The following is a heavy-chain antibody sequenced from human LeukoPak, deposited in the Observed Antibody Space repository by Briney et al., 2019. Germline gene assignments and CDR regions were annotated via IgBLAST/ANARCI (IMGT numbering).Heavy chain of an antibody. V-gene: IGHV4-59*08. D-gene: IGHD3-10*01. CDR3: ARHTRGLGAIINFYGMDV. Sequence: SETLSLTCTVSGGSISSYYWSWIRQPPGKGLEWIGYIYYSGTTNYNPSLKSRVTISVDTSKNQFSLKVSSVTAADTAVYYCARHTRGLGAIINFYGMDVWGQGTTVTVSS. CDR2: IYYSGTT. J-gene: IGHJ6*02. CDR1: GGSISSYY.